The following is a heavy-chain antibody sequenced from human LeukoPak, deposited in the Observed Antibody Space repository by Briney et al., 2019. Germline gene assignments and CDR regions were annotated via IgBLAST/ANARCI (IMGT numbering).Heavy chain of an antibody. CDR1: GYTFTGYY. CDR2: INPNSGGT. V-gene: IGHV1-2*04. D-gene: IGHD2-15*01. J-gene: IGHJ5*02. Sequence: ASVKVSCKASGYTFTGYYMHWVRQAPGQGLEWMGWINPNSGGTNYAQKFQGWVTMTRDTSISTAYMELSRLRSDDTAVYYCARVACSGGSCYANWFDPWGQGTLVTVSP. CDR3: ARVACSGGSCYANWFDP.